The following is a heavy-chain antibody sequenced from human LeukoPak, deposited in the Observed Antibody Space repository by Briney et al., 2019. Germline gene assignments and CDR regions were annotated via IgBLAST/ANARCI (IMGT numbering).Heavy chain of an antibody. V-gene: IGHV3-7*01. CDR3: ARGEGFGY. CDR2: IKQGGSEK. J-gene: IGHJ4*02. D-gene: IGHD3-10*01. Sequence: GGSLRLSCAASEFTFSGFCMNWVRQAPGKGLEWVASIKQGGSEKYYVDSVRGRFTISRDNAKNSLYLQMNNLRAEDTAVYYCARGEGFGYWGQGSLVTVSS. CDR1: EFTFSGFC.